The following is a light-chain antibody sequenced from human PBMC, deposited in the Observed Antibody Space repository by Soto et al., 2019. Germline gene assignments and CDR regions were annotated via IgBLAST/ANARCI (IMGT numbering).Light chain of an antibody. V-gene: IGKV1-6*01. CDR1: QGIRND. J-gene: IGKJ1*01. CDR2: AAS. Sequence: IQMTRSPSSLSASVGDRVTITCRASQGIRNDLGWYQQEPGKAPKLLIYAASSLESGVPSRFSGSGSGTDFTLTISSLQPEDFATYYCLQDYNYPWTFGQGTKVDNK. CDR3: LQDYNYPWT.